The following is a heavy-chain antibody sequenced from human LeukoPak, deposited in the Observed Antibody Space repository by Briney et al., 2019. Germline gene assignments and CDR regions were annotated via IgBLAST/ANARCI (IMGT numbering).Heavy chain of an antibody. D-gene: IGHD3-22*01. V-gene: IGHV4-4*07. Sequence: KPSETLSLTCTVSGGSISSYYWRWIRQPAGKGLEWIGRIYTSGSTNYNPSLKSRVTMSVDTSKNQFSLKLSSVTAADTAVYYCARGNWYYYDSSGYYVWFDPWGQGTLVTVSS. CDR2: IYTSGST. CDR3: ARGNWYYYDSSGYYVWFDP. CDR1: GGSISSYY. J-gene: IGHJ5*02.